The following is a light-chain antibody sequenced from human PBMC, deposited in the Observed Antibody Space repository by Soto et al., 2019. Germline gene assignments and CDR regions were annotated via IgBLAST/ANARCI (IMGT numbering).Light chain of an antibody. CDR3: TSYTSRITYV. Sequence: QRALTHPAPMSRTPAQTITISCTGTSIHIGSYNYVRWYQQYPGKAPMLLIYEVSNRPSGVSNRFAGSKSGDTASLTISGLQAEDEAGSHCTSYTSRITYVIGTGRKVIGL. J-gene: IGLJ1*01. V-gene: IGLV2-14*01. CDR1: SIHIGSYNY. CDR2: EVS.